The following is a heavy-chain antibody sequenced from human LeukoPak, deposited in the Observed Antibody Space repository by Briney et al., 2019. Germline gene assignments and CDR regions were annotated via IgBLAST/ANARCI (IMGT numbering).Heavy chain of an antibody. CDR1: GGSISRYY. D-gene: IGHD3-22*01. J-gene: IGHJ4*02. Sequence: SETLSLTCSVSGGSISRYYWSWIRQPPGKGLEWIGYIHYSGSTNYNPSLKSRVTMSVDTSKNQFSLKLSSVTAADTAVYYCARDRYYYDSSGYYLFDYWGQGTLVTVSP. CDR2: IHYSGST. CDR3: ARDRYYYDSSGYYLFDY. V-gene: IGHV4-59*12.